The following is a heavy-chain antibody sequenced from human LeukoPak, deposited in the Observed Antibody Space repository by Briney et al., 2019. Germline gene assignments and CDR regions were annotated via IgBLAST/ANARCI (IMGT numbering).Heavy chain of an antibody. CDR2: ISYDGSNK. CDR1: GFTFSSYG. J-gene: IGHJ4*02. D-gene: IGHD2-15*01. Sequence: GGSLRLSCAASGFTFSSYGMHWVRQAPGKGLEWVAVISYDGSNKYYADSVKGRFTISRDNSKNTLYLQMNSLRAEDTAVYYCAKDGKLGLLDDYLDYWGQGTLVPVSS. CDR3: AKDGKLGLLDDYLDY. V-gene: IGHV3-30*18.